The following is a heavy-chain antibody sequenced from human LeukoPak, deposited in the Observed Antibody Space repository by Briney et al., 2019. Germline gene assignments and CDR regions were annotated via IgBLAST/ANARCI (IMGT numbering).Heavy chain of an antibody. Sequence: PSETLSLTCTVSDGSISSYYWSWIRQPAGKGLEWIGRIFSTGSTNYNPSLKSRVTMSVDTSKNQFSLMLSSVTAADTAVYYCARVSTGGRYDYWGQGTLVTVSS. CDR3: ARVSTGGRYDY. J-gene: IGHJ4*02. CDR2: IFSTGST. D-gene: IGHD1-14*01. V-gene: IGHV4-4*07. CDR1: DGSISSYY.